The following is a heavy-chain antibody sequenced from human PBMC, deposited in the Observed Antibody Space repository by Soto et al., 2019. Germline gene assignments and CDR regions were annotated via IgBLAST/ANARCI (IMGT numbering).Heavy chain of an antibody. V-gene: IGHV3-13*05. D-gene: IGHD2-2*02. CDR3: ARAYTGRLPRRADYYYAMDV. Sequence: GRSLILSCATSGFTFSNSDMHWVRQVPGKCLEWVSAIGAARDPYYLGSVKGLFTISRENAKNSVYLQMNDLRAGDSAVYYCARAYTGRLPRRADYYYAMDVWGQGTTVTVSS. CDR2: IGAARDP. CDR1: GFTFSNSD. J-gene: IGHJ6*02.